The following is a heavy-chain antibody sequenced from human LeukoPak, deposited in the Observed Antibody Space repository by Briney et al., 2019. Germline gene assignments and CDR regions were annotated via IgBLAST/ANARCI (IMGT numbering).Heavy chain of an antibody. V-gene: IGHV3-7*01. D-gene: IGHD3-3*01. CDR1: GFTFSSYW. J-gene: IGHJ5*02. CDR3: ARDKGVVGQFDP. Sequence: GSLRLSCAASGFTFSSYWMSWVRQAPGQGLEWVANTKEDGSEKYYVDSVKGRFTISRDNAKKSLYLQMNSLRAEDTAVYYCARDKGVVGQFDPWGQGTLVTVSS. CDR2: TKEDGSEK.